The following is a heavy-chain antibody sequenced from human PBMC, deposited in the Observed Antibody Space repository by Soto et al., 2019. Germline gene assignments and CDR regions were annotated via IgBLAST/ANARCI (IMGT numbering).Heavy chain of an antibody. CDR1: GSSISSYY. CDR2: IYYSGST. Sequence: QVQLQESGPGLVKPSETLSLTCTVSGSSISSYYWSWIRQPPGKGLEWIGYIYYSGSTNYNPSLKSRVTISVDTSKNQFSLKLSSVTAADTAVYYCARAPFSNWFDPWGQGTLVTVSS. CDR3: ARAPFSNWFDP. V-gene: IGHV4-59*01. D-gene: IGHD3-3*01. J-gene: IGHJ5*02.